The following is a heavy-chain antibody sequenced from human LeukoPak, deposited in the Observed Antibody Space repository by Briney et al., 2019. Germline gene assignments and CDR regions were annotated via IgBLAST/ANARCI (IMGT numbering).Heavy chain of an antibody. Sequence: GGSLRLSCAASGFTFSSHWMHWVRQAPGKGLVWVSRIKRDGRSTSYADSVKGRFTISRDNAKNTLYLQMNSLRAEDTAVYYCARDPDSSGYSTFHDWGQGTLVTVSS. CDR1: GFTFSSHW. J-gene: IGHJ1*01. V-gene: IGHV3-74*01. CDR3: ARDPDSSGYSTFHD. CDR2: IKRDGRST. D-gene: IGHD3-22*01.